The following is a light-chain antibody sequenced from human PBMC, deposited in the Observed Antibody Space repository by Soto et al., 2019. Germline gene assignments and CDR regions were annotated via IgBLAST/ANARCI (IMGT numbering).Light chain of an antibody. V-gene: IGKV1-5*01. Sequence: DIQMTQSPSTLASSVVEIVTIHCRASQSISSWLAWYQQKPGKAPKLLIYDASSLESGVPSRFSGSGSGTEFTLTISSLQPDDFATYYCQQYNSYPLTFGGGTKV. CDR3: QQYNSYPLT. CDR2: DAS. CDR1: QSISSW. J-gene: IGKJ4*01.